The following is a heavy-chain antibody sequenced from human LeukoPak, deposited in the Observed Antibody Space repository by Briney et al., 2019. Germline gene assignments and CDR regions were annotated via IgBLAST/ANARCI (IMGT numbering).Heavy chain of an antibody. D-gene: IGHD3-10*01. CDR2: IIPLFHKA. CDR1: GGTFGGIS. CDR3: ARVLHGDFGGGGFDI. Sequence: SVKVSCKPSGGTFGGISINWVRQALGQGLEWRGRIIPLFHKADYTQKFQDRVTITADKSTNTVYMELSRLTFEDTGVFYCARVLHGDFGGGGFDIWGQGTTVTVSS. V-gene: IGHV1-69*04. J-gene: IGHJ3*02.